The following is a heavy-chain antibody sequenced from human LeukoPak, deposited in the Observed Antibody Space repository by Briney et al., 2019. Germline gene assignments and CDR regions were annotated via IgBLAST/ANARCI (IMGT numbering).Heavy chain of an antibody. D-gene: IGHD3-22*01. CDR1: GFTFSSYA. CDR3: AKPGHYDSSGYYYYYYYMDV. J-gene: IGHJ6*03. Sequence: GGSLRLSCAASGFTFSSYAMSWVRQAPGKGLEWVSAISGGGGSTYYADSVKGRFTISRDNSKNTLYLQMNSLRAEDTAVYYCAKPGHYDSSGYYYYYYYMDVWGKGTTVTVSS. CDR2: ISGGGGST. V-gene: IGHV3-23*01.